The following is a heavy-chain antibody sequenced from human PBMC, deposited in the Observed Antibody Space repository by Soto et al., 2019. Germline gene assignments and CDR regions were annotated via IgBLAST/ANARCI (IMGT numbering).Heavy chain of an antibody. CDR1: GGSISSYY. D-gene: IGHD3-10*01. CDR3: ARGVGIYGSGSSFYWFDP. Sequence: SETLSLTCTVSGGSISSYYWSWIRQPPGKGLEWIGYIYYSGSTNYNPSLKSRVTISVDTSKNQFSLKLSSVTAADTAVYYCARGVGIYGSGSSFYWFDPWGQGTLVTVSS. J-gene: IGHJ5*02. CDR2: IYYSGST. V-gene: IGHV4-59*01.